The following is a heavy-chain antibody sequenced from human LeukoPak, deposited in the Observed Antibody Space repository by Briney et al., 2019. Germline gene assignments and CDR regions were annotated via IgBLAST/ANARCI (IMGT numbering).Heavy chain of an antibody. D-gene: IGHD3-10*01. CDR2: IYYDGSNQ. Sequence: PARSLTLSCAPSGFTFSNYGMHWVRQAPGKGLEWLAIIYYDGSNQYYADSVKGRFTISRDNSKNTLYLQLNSLRAEDTAMYYCARDRGQSYLDYWGQGTLVTVSS. V-gene: IGHV3-33*01. CDR1: GFTFSNYG. J-gene: IGHJ4*02. CDR3: ARDRGQSYLDY.